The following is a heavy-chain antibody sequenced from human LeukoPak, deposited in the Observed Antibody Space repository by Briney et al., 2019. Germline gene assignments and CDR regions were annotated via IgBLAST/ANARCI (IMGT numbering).Heavy chain of an antibody. J-gene: IGHJ5*02. V-gene: IGHV4-4*07. D-gene: IGHD2-2*01. CDR3: AREIVVVPAAPNWFDP. CDR2: IYTSGST. CDR1: GGSISSYY. Sequence: PSETLSLTCTVSGGSISSYYWSWIRQPAGKGLERIGRIYTSGSTNYNPSLKSRVTMSVDTSKNQFSLKLSSVTAADTAVYYCAREIVVVPAAPNWFDPWGQGTLVTVSS.